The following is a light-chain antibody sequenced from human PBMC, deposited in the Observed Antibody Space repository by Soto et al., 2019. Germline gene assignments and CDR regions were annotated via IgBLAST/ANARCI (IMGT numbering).Light chain of an antibody. Sequence: EIVLTQSPGTLSLSPGESATLSCRASQNVDSNYLAWYQQKPGQAPRLLIYGASSRATGIPDRFSGSGSGTDFTLTISRLEPEDFAVYYCQQYGSSPPITFGQGTRLEI. V-gene: IGKV3-20*01. CDR3: QQYGSSPPIT. CDR2: GAS. CDR1: QNVDSNY. J-gene: IGKJ5*01.